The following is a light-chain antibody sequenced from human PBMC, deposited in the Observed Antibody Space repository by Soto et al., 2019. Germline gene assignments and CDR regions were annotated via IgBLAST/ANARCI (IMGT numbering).Light chain of an antibody. J-gene: IGKJ2*01. CDR3: HQYFVGPSGT. CDR2: GAS. V-gene: IGKV3-15*01. CDR1: QSVSSF. Sequence: EIVMTQSPATLSVSPGERATLSCRASQSVSSFLAWYQQKPGQAPRLLIYGASTRATGIPARFSGSGSGTEFTLTISSLQSEDFAVYYCHQYFVGPSGTFGQGTKLEIK.